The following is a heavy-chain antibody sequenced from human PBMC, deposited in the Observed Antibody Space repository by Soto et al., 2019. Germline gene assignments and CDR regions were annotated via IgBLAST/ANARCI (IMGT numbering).Heavy chain of an antibody. CDR3: GRGGRITIFGVVMPYYYGMDV. J-gene: IGHJ6*02. V-gene: IGHV5-10-1*01. CDR1: GYSFTSYW. D-gene: IGHD3-3*01. Sequence: GESLKISCKGSGYSFTSYWIDWVRQMPGKGLEWMGRIDPSDSYTNYSPSFQGHVTISADKSISTAYLQWSSLKASDTAMYYCGRGGRITIFGVVMPYYYGMDVWGQGTTVTVSS. CDR2: IDPSDSYT.